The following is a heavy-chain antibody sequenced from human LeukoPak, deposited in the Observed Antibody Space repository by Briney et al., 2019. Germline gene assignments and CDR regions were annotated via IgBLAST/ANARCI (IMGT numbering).Heavy chain of an antibody. V-gene: IGHV1-69*05. D-gene: IGHD2-15*01. Sequence: SVKVSCKASGGTFSSYAISWVRQAPGQGLEWMGGIIPIFGTANYAQKFQGRVTITTDESTSTAYMELSSLRSEDTAVYYCATVGCSGGSCRSFDYWGQGTLVTVSS. CDR2: IIPIFGTA. CDR3: ATVGCSGGSCRSFDY. CDR1: GGTFSSYA. J-gene: IGHJ4*02.